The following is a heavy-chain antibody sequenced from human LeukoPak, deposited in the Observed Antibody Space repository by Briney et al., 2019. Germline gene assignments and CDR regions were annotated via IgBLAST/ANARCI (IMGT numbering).Heavy chain of an antibody. CDR1: GFTFSSYW. CDR3: ARVGGDSSGYYSYYYYYYYMDV. J-gene: IGHJ6*03. V-gene: IGHV3-74*01. Sequence: SGGSLRLSCAASGFTFSSYWMHWVRQAPGKGLVWVSRINSDGSSTSYADSVKGRFTISRDNAKNTLYLQMNSLRAEDTAVYYCARVGGDSSGYYSYYYYYYYMDVWGKGTTVTVSS. CDR2: INSDGSST. D-gene: IGHD3-22*01.